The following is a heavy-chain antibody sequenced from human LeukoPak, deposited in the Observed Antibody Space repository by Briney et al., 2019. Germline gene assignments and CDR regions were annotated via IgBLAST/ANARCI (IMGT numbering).Heavy chain of an antibody. J-gene: IGHJ4*02. CDR3: AHRRTGGNYFDY. V-gene: IGHV2-5*01. CDR1: GFSLSTTGVG. CDR2: IYWNDDK. Sequence: SGPTLVNPTQTLTLTCTFSGFSLSTTGVGVGWIRQPPGKALEWLALIYWNDDKRYSPSLKSRLTITKDTSKNQVVLTMTNVDPVDTATYYCAHRRTGGNYFDYWGQGTLVTVSS. D-gene: IGHD1-1*01.